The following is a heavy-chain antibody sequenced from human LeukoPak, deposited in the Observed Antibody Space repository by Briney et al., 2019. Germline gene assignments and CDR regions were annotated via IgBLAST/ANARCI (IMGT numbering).Heavy chain of an antibody. V-gene: IGHV4-39*01. J-gene: IGHJ4*02. D-gene: IGHD5-12*01. CDR2: IYYSGST. CDR1: GGSISSSTYH. Sequence: PSETLSLTCTVSGGSISSSTYHWGWIRQPPGKGLEWIGNIYYSGSTYYNPSLKSRVTISVDTSKNQFSLKLTSVTAADTAVYYCATDLGGYDFAYWGQGSLVTVSS. CDR3: ATDLGGYDFAY.